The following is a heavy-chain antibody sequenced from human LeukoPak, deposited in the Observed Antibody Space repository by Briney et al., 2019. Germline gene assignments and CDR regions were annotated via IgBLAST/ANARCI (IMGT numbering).Heavy chain of an antibody. CDR1: GFPFSDYE. V-gene: IGHV3-48*03. D-gene: IGHD2-15*01. CDR3: AREAVPCLGDCYDY. J-gene: IGHJ4*02. CDR2: ISGSGTSI. Sequence: GGSLRRSCAGSGFPFSDYEINWVRQAPGKGLEWLSYISGSGTSIYHAGSVKGRFTVSRDNGKSSVYLQMNSLRAEDTAVYYCAREAVPCLGDCYDYWGQGTLVTVSS.